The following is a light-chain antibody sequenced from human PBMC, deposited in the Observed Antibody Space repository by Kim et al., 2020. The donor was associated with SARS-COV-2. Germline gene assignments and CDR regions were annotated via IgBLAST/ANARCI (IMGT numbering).Light chain of an antibody. V-gene: IGKV3-20*01. CDR1: QSVSSRS. CDR3: QQYGRSRLT. CDR2: GAS. J-gene: IGKJ4*01. Sequence: ELVLTQSPGTLSLSPGERATLSCRASQSVSSRSLAWYHHKPGQAPRLLIYGASNRATGIPDRFSGSGSGTDFTLTISRLEPEDFAVYYCQQYGRSRLTFGVGPKLEIK.